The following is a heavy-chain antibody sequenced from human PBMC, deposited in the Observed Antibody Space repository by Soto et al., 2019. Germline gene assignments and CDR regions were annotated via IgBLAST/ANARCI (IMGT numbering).Heavy chain of an antibody. D-gene: IGHD5-18*01. CDR3: ARDQAIQLWSRNFDY. J-gene: IGHJ4*02. CDR1: GFTFSSYA. Sequence: ESGGGVVQPGRSLRLSCAASGFTFSSYAMHWVRQAPGKGLEWVAVISYDGSNKYYADSVKGRFTISRDNSKNTLYLQMNSLRAEDTAVYYCARDQAIQLWSRNFDYWGLGTPVTVSS. V-gene: IGHV3-30-3*01. CDR2: ISYDGSNK.